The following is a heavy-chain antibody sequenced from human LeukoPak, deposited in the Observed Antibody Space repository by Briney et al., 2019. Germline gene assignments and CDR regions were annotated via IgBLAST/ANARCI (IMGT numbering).Heavy chain of an antibody. D-gene: IGHD3-10*01. CDR3: AREIFGSGSYPDF. J-gene: IGHJ4*02. CDR1: TFTFSSYE. V-gene: IGHV3-48*03. Sequence: PGGSLRLSCAASTFTFSSYEMNWVRQAPGKGLEWISYISRSGSTIYYADSVKGRFTISRDNAKNSLYLQMNSLRPEDTAVYYCAREIFGSGSYPDFWGQGTLVTVSS. CDR2: ISRSGSTI.